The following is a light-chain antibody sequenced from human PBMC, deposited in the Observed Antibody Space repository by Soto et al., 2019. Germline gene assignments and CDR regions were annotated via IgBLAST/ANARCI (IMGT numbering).Light chain of an antibody. CDR2: DAS. CDR1: QSVSSY. J-gene: IGKJ4*01. V-gene: IGKV3-11*01. Sequence: EIVLTQSPAPLSLSPGERATLSCWASQSVSSYLAWYQQKPGQAPRLLIYDASNRATDIPARFSGSGSGTDFILTISSLEPEDFAVYYCQQRSSWPLTFGGGTKVEIK. CDR3: QQRSSWPLT.